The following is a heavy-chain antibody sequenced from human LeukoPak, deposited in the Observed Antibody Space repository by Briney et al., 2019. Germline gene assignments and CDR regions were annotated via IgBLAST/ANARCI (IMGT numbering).Heavy chain of an antibody. Sequence: GGSLRPSCAASGFTISSYWMRLGRQPPGNRLVWVLRITSDGSSTSHAASMKGRFTISRDNAKNTLYLQMNSLRAEDTSVYYCAREDYGDYVWDYWGQGTLVTVSS. CDR1: GFTISSYW. J-gene: IGHJ4*02. CDR3: AREDYGDYVWDY. CDR2: ITSDGSST. V-gene: IGHV3-74*01. D-gene: IGHD4-17*01.